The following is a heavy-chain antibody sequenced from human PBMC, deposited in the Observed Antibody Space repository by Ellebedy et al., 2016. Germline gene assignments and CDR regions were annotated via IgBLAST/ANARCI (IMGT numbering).Heavy chain of an antibody. Sequence: GGSLRLSCVASGFTLSDHYLSWIRQAPGKGLEWIAYIDVSGTTIKYADSVRGRFTISRDTARNSVDLEMNSLRVEDSAVYYCARRVAFDYWGQGTRVTVSS. CDR2: IDVSGTTI. V-gene: IGHV3-11*01. CDR1: GFTLSDHY. CDR3: ARRVAFDY. D-gene: IGHD2-15*01. J-gene: IGHJ4*02.